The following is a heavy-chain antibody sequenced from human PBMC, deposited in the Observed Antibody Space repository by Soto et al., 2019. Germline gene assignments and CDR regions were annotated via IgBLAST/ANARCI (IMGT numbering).Heavy chain of an antibody. D-gene: IGHD4-17*01. Sequence: QVQLVQSGAEVKKPGASVKVSCKASGYTFTSYDINWVRQATGQGREWMGWMNPNSGNTGDAQKFQGRGTRTRNTSISADYMELSSLTSEDTAVYYCARVPDGGKGLDAFAIWGQGTMATVSS. CDR2: MNPNSGNT. CDR3: ARVPDGGKGLDAFAI. CDR1: GYTFTSYD. V-gene: IGHV1-8*01. J-gene: IGHJ3*02.